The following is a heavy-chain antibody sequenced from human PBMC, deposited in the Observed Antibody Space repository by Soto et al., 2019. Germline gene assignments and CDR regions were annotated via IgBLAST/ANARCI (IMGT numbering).Heavy chain of an antibody. CDR2: IVVGSGNT. J-gene: IGHJ4*02. D-gene: IGHD3-22*01. CDR1: GFTFTSSA. V-gene: IGHV1-58*01. Sequence: SVKVSCKASGFTFTSSAVQWVRQARGQRLEWIGWIVVGSGNTNYAQKFQERVTITRDMSTSTAYMELSSLRSEDTAVYYCAAAPYYYDSSGYQDLDYWGQGTLVTVSS. CDR3: AAAPYYYDSSGYQDLDY.